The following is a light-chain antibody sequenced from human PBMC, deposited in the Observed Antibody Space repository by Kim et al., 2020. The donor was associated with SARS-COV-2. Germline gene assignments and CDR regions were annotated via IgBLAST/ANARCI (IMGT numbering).Light chain of an antibody. CDR3: LQDYIYPRA. CDR1: QDIRTD. J-gene: IGKJ1*01. CDR2: GAS. V-gene: IGKV1-6*01. Sequence: AIQMTQSPSSLSASVGDRVTITCRASQDIRTDLGWYQQKAGKAPKVLIYGASTLHSGVPSRFGGSGSGTDFTLTISSLQPEDFATYYCLQDYIYPRAFGQGTKVEIK.